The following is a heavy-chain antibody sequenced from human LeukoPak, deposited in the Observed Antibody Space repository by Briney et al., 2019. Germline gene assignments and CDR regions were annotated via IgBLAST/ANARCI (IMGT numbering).Heavy chain of an antibody. CDR3: ARGHGDFDY. CDR1: GGSISSYY. J-gene: IGHJ4*02. Sequence: PSGTLSLTCTVSGGSISSYYWSWIRQPPGKGLEWIGYIYYSGSTNYNPSLKSRVTISVDTSKNQFSLKLSSVTAADTAVYYCARGHGDFDYWGQGTLVTVSS. D-gene: IGHD4-17*01. V-gene: IGHV4-59*01. CDR2: IYYSGST.